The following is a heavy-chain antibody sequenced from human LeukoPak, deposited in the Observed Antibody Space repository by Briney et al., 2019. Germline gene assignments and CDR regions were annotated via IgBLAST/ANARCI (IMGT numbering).Heavy chain of an antibody. V-gene: IGHV3-48*01. Sequence: GGSLRLSCAASGFTFSSYAITWVRQAPGKGLGWVSYISSSSSTIYYADSVKGRFTISRDNAKNSLYLQMNSLRAEDTAVYYCAGEKYDYDAFDIWGQGTMVTVSS. CDR3: AGEKYDYDAFDI. J-gene: IGHJ3*02. CDR2: ISSSSSTI. CDR1: GFTFSSYA. D-gene: IGHD3-16*01.